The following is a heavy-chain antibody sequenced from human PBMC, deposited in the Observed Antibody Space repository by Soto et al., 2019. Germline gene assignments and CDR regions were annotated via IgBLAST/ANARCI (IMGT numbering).Heavy chain of an antibody. V-gene: IGHV2-5*02. D-gene: IGHD5-12*01. J-gene: IGHJ4*02. CDR1: GFSLSTRGVG. CDR3: AHRPYGYKYYFDF. Sequence: QITLKESGPTLVKPTQTLTLTCTFSGFSLSTRGVGVGWFRQPPGRALEWLALIYWDDDKPYSPSLQNMLTITRDTSKPQVVLTMTNIDPVATATYCVAHRPYGYKYYFDFGGQGTLVTVSS. CDR2: IYWDDDK.